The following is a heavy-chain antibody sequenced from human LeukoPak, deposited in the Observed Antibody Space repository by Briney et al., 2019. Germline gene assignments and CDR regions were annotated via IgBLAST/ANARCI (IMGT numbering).Heavy chain of an antibody. CDR3: AKDFEGFCGGDCYSMDF. CDR2: ISYDGSNK. CDR1: GFTFNNYV. D-gene: IGHD2-21*02. Sequence: GGSLRLSFAASGFTFNNYVMHWVRPAPGKGLEWVALISYDGSNKYYADSVRGRFTISRDNSKNTLYLQMNSLRPEDTAVYYCAKDFEGFCGGDCYSMDFWGQGTLATVSS. J-gene: IGHJ4*02. V-gene: IGHV3-30*18.